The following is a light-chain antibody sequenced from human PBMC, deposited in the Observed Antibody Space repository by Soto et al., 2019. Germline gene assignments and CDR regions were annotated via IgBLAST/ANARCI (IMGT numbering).Light chain of an antibody. CDR2: DAS. Sequence: EIVLTQSPATLSLSPGDRATLSCRASQSVSSYLAWYQQKPGQAPRLLIYDASNRATGIPARFSGSGSGTDFTLTISSLEPEDFAVFFCQQYGTSEIIFGQGTRLEIK. CDR1: QSVSSY. V-gene: IGKV3-11*01. J-gene: IGKJ5*01. CDR3: QQYGTSEII.